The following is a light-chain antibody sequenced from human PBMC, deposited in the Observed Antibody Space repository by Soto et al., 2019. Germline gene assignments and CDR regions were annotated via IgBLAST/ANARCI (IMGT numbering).Light chain of an antibody. V-gene: IGLV7-43*01. Sequence: QTVVTQEPSLTVSPGGTVTLTCASSTGAVTSDYYPNCFQQKPGQVPRALIFSARNKHYWTPARFSGSLLVGKAALTLSGVQPEDEAEYYCLLYYGGAQIFGGGTKLTVL. CDR3: LLYYGGAQI. CDR2: SAR. CDR1: TGAVTSDYY. J-gene: IGLJ2*01.